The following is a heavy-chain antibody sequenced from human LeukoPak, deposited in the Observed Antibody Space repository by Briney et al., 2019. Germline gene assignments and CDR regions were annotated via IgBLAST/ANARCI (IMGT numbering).Heavy chain of an antibody. V-gene: IGHV3-30*02. Sequence: GGSLTLSCAASGFILSRNGMHWVRQAPGKGLEWVAFIRYDGTNKYYADSVKGRFTISRDNSKNTLCLQMNSLRVEDTAVYYCARYLYGSGTYHIDYWGQGTLVTVSS. CDR1: GFILSRNG. CDR2: IRYDGTNK. CDR3: ARYLYGSGTYHIDY. D-gene: IGHD3-10*01. J-gene: IGHJ4*02.